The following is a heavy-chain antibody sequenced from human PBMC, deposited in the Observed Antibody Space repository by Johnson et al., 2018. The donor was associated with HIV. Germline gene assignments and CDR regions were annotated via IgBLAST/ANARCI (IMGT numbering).Heavy chain of an antibody. CDR1: GFTFSSYG. D-gene: IGHD3-22*01. Sequence: QVHLVESGGGVVQPGRSLRLSCAASGFTFSSYGMHWVRQAPGKGLEWVAVISYDGSNKYYADSVKGRFTISRDNSKNTLYLQMNSLRAEDTAVYYCARGDDSSAWGAFDIWGQGTMVTVSS. V-gene: IGHV3-30*03. CDR2: ISYDGSNK. CDR3: ARGDDSSAWGAFDI. J-gene: IGHJ3*02.